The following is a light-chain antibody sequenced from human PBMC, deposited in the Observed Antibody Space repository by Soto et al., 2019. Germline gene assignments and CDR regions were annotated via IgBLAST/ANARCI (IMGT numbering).Light chain of an antibody. V-gene: IGKV1-33*01. Sequence: DIQMTQSPSSLSASVGDRLTITCQASHDITSYLNWYQHKPGKAPKLLIYDASILEAGVPPRFSGSGSGTDFTLTISGLPPEDVATYYCQHCDYLPIFGPGTTVDFK. CDR3: QHCDYLPI. J-gene: IGKJ3*01. CDR2: DAS. CDR1: HDITSY.